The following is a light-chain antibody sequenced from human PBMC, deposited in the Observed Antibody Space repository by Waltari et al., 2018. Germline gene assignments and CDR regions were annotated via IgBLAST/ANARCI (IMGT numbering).Light chain of an antibody. Sequence: QSALTQPASVSGSPGQSITISCTGIGSAIDDSDFVSCYQHHPGKGPRVIIYDVTNRPSGISERFSASKSANTASLTISGLQPEDEGDYYCTSQTLDGVVLFGGGTQVTVL. CDR3: TSQTLDGVVL. J-gene: IGLJ3*02. V-gene: IGLV2-14*03. CDR1: GSAIDDSDF. CDR2: DVT.